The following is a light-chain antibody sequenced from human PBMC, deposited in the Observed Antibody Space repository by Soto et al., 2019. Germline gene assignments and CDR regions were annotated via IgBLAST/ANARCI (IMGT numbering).Light chain of an antibody. CDR1: QSVSSSY. J-gene: IGKJ5*01. Sequence: EIVLTQSPGTLSLSPGERATLSCRASQSVSSSYLAWYQQKPGQAPRLLIYGASSRATGIPDRFSGSGSGTDFTLTISRLEPEDFAVYLCQQYNYLITFGQGTRLEIK. V-gene: IGKV3-20*01. CDR3: QQYNYLIT. CDR2: GAS.